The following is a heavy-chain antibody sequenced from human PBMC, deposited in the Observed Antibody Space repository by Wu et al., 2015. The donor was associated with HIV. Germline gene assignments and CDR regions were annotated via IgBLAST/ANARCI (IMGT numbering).Heavy chain of an antibody. CDR2: VNPNSGNT. V-gene: IGHV1-8*01. Sequence: QVQLFQSGAEVKEPGASVKVSCKTSGYTFINYDINWVRQATGQGLECLGWVNPNSGNTGYPQNFQGRVRMTTDTSTSTAYMELSGLRSEDTAVYYCARDMGHEGRQWLVQPGAFDIWGQGTMVTVSS. J-gene: IGHJ3*02. CDR3: ARDMGHEGRQWLVQPGAFDI. D-gene: IGHD6-19*01. CDR1: GYTFINYD.